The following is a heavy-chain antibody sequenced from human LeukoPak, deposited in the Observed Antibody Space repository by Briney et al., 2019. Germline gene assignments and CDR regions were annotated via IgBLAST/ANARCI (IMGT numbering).Heavy chain of an antibody. CDR3: VRGEYYNDSSAYTSVDY. CDR1: GFTFNSLG. V-gene: IGHV3-33*01. D-gene: IGHD3-22*01. J-gene: IGHJ4*02. Sequence: GGSLRLSCAASGFTFNSLGMHWVRQAPGKGLERVAVIWYDGNNKYYADSVKGRFTISRDNSKNTLYLQMNSLRAEDTAVYYCVRGEYYNDSSAYTSVDYWGQGTLVTVSS. CDR2: IWYDGNNK.